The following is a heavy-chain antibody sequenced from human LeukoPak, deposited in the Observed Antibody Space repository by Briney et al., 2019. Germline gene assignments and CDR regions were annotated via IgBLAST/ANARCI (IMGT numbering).Heavy chain of an antibody. CDR3: ARVGPSRAIFDY. Sequence: GGSLRLSCAASGFTVSSNYMSWVRQAPGKGLEWVSVIYSGGSTYYAGSAKGRFTISRDNSKNTLYLQMNSLRAEDTAVYYCARVGPSRAIFDYWGQGTLVTVSS. V-gene: IGHV3-66*01. CDR1: GFTVSSNY. D-gene: IGHD2-2*01. CDR2: IYSGGST. J-gene: IGHJ4*02.